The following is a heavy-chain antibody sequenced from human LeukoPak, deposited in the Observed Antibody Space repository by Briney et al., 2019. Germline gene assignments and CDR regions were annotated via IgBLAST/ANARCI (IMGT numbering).Heavy chain of an antibody. CDR1: GFTFRSYA. Sequence: PGGSLRLSYAASGFTFRSYAMHWVRQAPGKGLEWVAVISEDGSGKHYADSVKGRFTISRDNSKNTLYLQMDSLRADDTAVYYCAKDCYAGSGSYCHYGMDVWGQGTTVTVSS. D-gene: IGHD3-10*01. CDR2: ISEDGSGK. J-gene: IGHJ6*02. V-gene: IGHV3-30-3*01. CDR3: AKDCYAGSGSYCHYGMDV.